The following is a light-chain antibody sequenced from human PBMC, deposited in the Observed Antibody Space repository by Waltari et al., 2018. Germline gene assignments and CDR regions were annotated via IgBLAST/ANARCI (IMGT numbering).Light chain of an antibody. V-gene: IGKV1-5*03. CDR1: QTISSW. J-gene: IGKJ4*01. Sequence: DIQMTQSPSTLSASVGDRVTITCRASQTISSWLAWYQQKPRKAPNLLIYQASTLESGVPSRFSGSGSGTEFTLTISSLHPDDFATYYCQQYNTSPLTFGGGTKVEIK. CDR2: QAS. CDR3: QQYNTSPLT.